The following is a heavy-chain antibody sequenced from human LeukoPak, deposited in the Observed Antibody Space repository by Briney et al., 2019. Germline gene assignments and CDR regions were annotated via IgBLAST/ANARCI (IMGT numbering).Heavy chain of an antibody. CDR1: GGSISGHY. CDR3: ARFGVDYDMDV. D-gene: IGHD3-16*01. Sequence: PSETLSLTCTVSGGSISGHYWTWVRQPPGEGLEWIGQIHYSGRPNYNPSLKSRVTISVDTSKNQLPLKVTSVTGADTAVYYCARFGVDYDMDVWGQGTTVTVSS. CDR2: IHYSGRP. V-gene: IGHV4-59*11. J-gene: IGHJ6*02.